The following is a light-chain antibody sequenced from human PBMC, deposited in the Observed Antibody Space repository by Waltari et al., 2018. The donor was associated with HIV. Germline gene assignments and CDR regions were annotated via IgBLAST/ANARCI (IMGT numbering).Light chain of an antibody. CDR2: GNG. V-gene: IGLV1-51*01. CDR1: TSNIGENY. Sequence: QSVLTQPPSVSAAPGQKVTISCSGRTSNIGENYVSWYQQLPGTAPKLLIYGNGKRPSGIPDRFSGSKSGTSATLDITGVQSGDGADYYCETWENSLSAGVFGGGTKLTVL. J-gene: IGLJ3*02. CDR3: ETWENSLSAGV.